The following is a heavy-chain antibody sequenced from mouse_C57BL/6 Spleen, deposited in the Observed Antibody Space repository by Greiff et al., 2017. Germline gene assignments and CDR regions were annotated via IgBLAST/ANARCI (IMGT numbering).Heavy chain of an antibody. CDR3: ARSPGITTVVAHWYFDV. CDR2: INPSNGGT. Sequence: QVQLQQPGTELVKPGASVKLSCKASGYTFTSYWMHWVKQRPGQGLEWIGNINPSNGGTIYNEKFKSKATLTVDKSSSTAYMQLSSLTSEDSAVYYCARSPGITTVVAHWYFDVWGTGTTVTVSS. D-gene: IGHD1-1*01. V-gene: IGHV1-53*01. CDR1: GYTFTSYW. J-gene: IGHJ1*03.